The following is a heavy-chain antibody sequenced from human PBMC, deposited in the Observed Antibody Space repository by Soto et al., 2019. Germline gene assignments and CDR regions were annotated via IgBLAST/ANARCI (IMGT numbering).Heavy chain of an antibody. V-gene: IGHV3-30*18. J-gene: IGHJ4*02. D-gene: IGHD3-22*01. Sequence: QVQLVESGGGVVQPGRSLRLSCAASGFTFSSYGMHWVRQAPDKGLEWVAVISYDGSNKYYADSVKGRFTISRDNSKNTLYLQMNSLRAEDTAVYYCAKARAYYYDSSALGDYWGQGTLVTVST. CDR2: ISYDGSNK. CDR3: AKARAYYYDSSALGDY. CDR1: GFTFSSYG.